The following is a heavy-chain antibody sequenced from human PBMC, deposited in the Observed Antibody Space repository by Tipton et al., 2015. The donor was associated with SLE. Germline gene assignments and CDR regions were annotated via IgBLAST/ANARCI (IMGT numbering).Heavy chain of an antibody. CDR2: ITHSGST. CDR3: AREPRSGYHDY. V-gene: IGHV4-34*01. Sequence: TLSLTCAVYGGSFSGYYWSWIRQPPGKGLEWIGEITHSGSTNYSPSLKSRVTMSVDTSKSQFSLRLSSVTAADTAVYFCAREPRSGYHDYWGQGTLVIVSS. CDR1: GGSFSGYY. D-gene: IGHD5-12*01. J-gene: IGHJ4*02.